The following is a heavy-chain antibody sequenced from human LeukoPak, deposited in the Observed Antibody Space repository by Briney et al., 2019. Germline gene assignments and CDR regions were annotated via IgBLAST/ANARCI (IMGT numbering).Heavy chain of an antibody. J-gene: IGHJ5*02. D-gene: IGHD1-7*01. CDR2: IDPFDSDT. Sequence: GESLKISCTGSGYRFTSYYIAWVRQVSGEGLEWMGIIDPFDSDTRYSPSFEGQVTISADKSISTAYLQLTSLKASDTAIYYCARLETRHNWFDPWGQGTLVTVSS. CDR1: GYRFTSYY. V-gene: IGHV5-51*01. CDR3: ARLETRHNWFDP.